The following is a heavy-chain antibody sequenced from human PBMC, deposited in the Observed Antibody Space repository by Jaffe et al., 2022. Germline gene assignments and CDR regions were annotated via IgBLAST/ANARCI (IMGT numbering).Heavy chain of an antibody. Sequence: EVQLVESGGGLVKPGGSLRLSCAASGFTFSNAWMSWVRQAPGKGLEWVGRIKSKTDGGTTDYAAPVKGRFTISRDDSKNTLYLQMNSLKTEDTAVYYCTTDGEGYCSSTSCYVELYLDVWGKGTTVTVSS. CDR2: IKSKTDGGTT. D-gene: IGHD2-2*01. CDR1: GFTFSNAW. V-gene: IGHV3-15*01. J-gene: IGHJ6*03. CDR3: TTDGEGYCSSTSCYVELYLDV.